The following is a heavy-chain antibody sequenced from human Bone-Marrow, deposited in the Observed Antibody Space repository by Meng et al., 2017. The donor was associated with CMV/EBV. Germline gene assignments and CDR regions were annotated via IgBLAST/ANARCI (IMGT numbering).Heavy chain of an antibody. CDR1: GYTFTGYY. V-gene: IGHV1-2*02. J-gene: IGHJ3*02. Sequence: ASVKVSCKASGYTFTGYYMHWVRQAPGQGLEWMGWINPNSGGTNYAQKFQGRVTMTRDTSISTAYMELSRLRSDDTAVYYCARVPFQLSDDAFDIWGQGAMVTVSS. D-gene: IGHD3-3*02. CDR3: ARVPFQLSDDAFDI. CDR2: INPNSGGT.